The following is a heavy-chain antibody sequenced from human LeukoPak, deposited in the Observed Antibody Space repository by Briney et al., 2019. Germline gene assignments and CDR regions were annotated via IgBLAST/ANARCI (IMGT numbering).Heavy chain of an antibody. V-gene: IGHV4-39*07. D-gene: IGHD3-16*01. CDR1: GGSISSSSYY. CDR2: IYYSGST. J-gene: IGHJ4*02. Sequence: SGTLSLTCTVSGGSISSSSYYWGWIRQPPGKGLEWIGSIYYSGSTNYNPSLKSRVTISVDTSKNQFSLNLSSVTAADTAVYYCARDKGGPFDYWGQGTLVTVSS. CDR3: ARDKGGPFDY.